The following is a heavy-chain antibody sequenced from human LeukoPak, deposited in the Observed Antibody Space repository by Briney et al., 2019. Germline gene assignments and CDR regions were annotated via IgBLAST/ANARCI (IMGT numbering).Heavy chain of an antibody. Sequence: GGSLRLSCAASGFTFSSYAMSWVRQAPGKGLEWVSAISGSGGSTYYADSVKGRFTISRHTSKTTLYLQMHSLRPEDTAVSYCAVGYSNAYWGQGTLVTVPS. D-gene: IGHD2-15*01. CDR2: ISGSGGST. CDR3: AVGYSNAY. V-gene: IGHV3-23*01. CDR1: GFTFSSYA. J-gene: IGHJ4*02.